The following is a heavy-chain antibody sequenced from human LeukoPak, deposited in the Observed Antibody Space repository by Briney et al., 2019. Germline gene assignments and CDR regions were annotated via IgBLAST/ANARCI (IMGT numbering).Heavy chain of an antibody. CDR1: GFTLSTYS. D-gene: IGHD4-17*01. J-gene: IGHJ1*01. Sequence: GGSLRLSCVASGFTLSTYSMNWVRQAPGKGLEWVSSISSSSRHRYYADSVKGRFTISRDDAKNSVYLQMNSLRAEETAVYYCVRDFNTVTTAYLQHWGQGTLVTVSS. CDR2: ISSSSRHR. CDR3: VRDFNTVTTAYLQH. V-gene: IGHV3-21*01.